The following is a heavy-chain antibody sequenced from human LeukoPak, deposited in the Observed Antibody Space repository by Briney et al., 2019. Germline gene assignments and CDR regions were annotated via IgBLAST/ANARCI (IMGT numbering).Heavy chain of an antibody. CDR1: GGSISSYY. D-gene: IGHD5-18*01. V-gene: IGHV4-59*01. J-gene: IGHJ4*02. Sequence: SETLSLTCTVSGGSISSYYWSWIRQPPGKGLEWIGYIYYSGSTNYNPSLKSRVTISVDTSKNQFSLKLSSVTAADTAVYYCARGHTAMVPYYFDYWGQGTLVTVSS. CDR2: IYYSGST. CDR3: ARGHTAMVPYYFDY.